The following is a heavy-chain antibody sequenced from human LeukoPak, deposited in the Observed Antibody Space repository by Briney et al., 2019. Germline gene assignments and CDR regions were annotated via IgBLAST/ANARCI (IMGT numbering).Heavy chain of an antibody. V-gene: IGHV3-23*01. Sequence: GGSLRLSCAASGFTFSTFAMTWVRQAPGKGLEWVSLISGSGGITYYADSVNGRFTISRDNSKNTLYLQMHSLRAEDTAVYYCTARPGEVAVPFDYWGQGTLVTVSS. CDR1: GFTFSTFA. CDR2: ISGSGGIT. CDR3: TARPGEVAVPFDY. J-gene: IGHJ4*02. D-gene: IGHD2-15*01.